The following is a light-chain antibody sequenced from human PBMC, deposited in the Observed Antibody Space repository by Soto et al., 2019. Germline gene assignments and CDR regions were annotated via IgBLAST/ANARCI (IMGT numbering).Light chain of an antibody. CDR3: QEFSAVPT. CDR2: AAS. Sequence: DIQMTQSPSSLSASVGDRVTITCRASQAIYNYLAWYQQKPGKVPTLLISAASTLQSGVPYRFSGSGSGTDFTLTSSSLQPEDVATYYCQEFSAVPTSGGGTKVEI. CDR1: QAIYNY. J-gene: IGKJ4*01. V-gene: IGKV1-27*01.